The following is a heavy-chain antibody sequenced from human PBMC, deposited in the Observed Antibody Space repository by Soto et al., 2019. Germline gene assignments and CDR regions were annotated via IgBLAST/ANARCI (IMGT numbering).Heavy chain of an antibody. CDR2: ISGSGGST. D-gene: IGHD6-13*01. CDR3: AKRAAAADSWFDP. J-gene: IGHJ5*02. Sequence: EVQMLESGGGLVQPGGSLRLSCAAYGFTFSSYAMSWVRQAPGKGLEWVSAISGSGGSTYYADSVKGRFTITRDNSKNTQYLQMNSLRAEDTAVYYCAKRAAAADSWFDPWGQGTLVTVSS. V-gene: IGHV3-23*01. CDR1: GFTFSSYA.